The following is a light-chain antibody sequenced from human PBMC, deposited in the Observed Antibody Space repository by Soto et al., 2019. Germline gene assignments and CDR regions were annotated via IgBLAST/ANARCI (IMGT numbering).Light chain of an antibody. V-gene: IGLV2-14*01. CDR3: SSNTSSSTLV. Sequence: QSALTQPAAVSGSPGQSLTISCTGTSSDVGGYNYVSWYQQHPGKAPKLMIYEVSNRASGVSNRFSGSKSVNTASLTISGLQAEDEADYYCSSNTSSSTLVFGTGTKVTVL. J-gene: IGLJ1*01. CDR1: SSDVGGYNY. CDR2: EVS.